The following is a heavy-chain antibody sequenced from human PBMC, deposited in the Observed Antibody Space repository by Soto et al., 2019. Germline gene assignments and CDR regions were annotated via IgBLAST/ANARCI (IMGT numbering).Heavy chain of an antibody. Sequence: GGSLRLSCAASGFTFSSYWMSWVRQAPGKGLEWVANIKQDGSEKYYVDSVKGRFTISRDNAKNSLYLQMNSLKAEDTAVYYCARGRLRYFDWLLPPRQPWLYYYYGMDVWGQGTTVTVSS. CDR1: GFTFSSYW. V-gene: IGHV3-7*05. CDR3: ARGRLRYFDWLLPPRQPWLYYYYGMDV. J-gene: IGHJ6*02. D-gene: IGHD3-9*01. CDR2: IKQDGSEK.